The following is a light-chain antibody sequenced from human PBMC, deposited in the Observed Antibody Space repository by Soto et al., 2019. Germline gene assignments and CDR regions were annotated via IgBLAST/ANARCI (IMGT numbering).Light chain of an antibody. CDR2: GAS. CDR3: QQYNNYHPAYT. J-gene: IGKJ2*01. V-gene: IGKV3-15*01. Sequence: EIVMTQSPAILSVSPGERATLSCRASQSVSSNLAWYQQKPGQAPRLLIYGASTGATGIPARFSGSGSGTEFTLTISSLQSEDFAVYYCQQYNNYHPAYTFGQGTKLEIK. CDR1: QSVSSN.